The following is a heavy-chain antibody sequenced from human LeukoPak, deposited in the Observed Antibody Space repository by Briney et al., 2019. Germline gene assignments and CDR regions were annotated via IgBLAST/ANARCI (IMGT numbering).Heavy chain of an antibody. J-gene: IGHJ6*03. CDR1: GGSFSGYY. CDR2: INHSGST. CDR3: AIGGDGYYYCMDV. D-gene: IGHD3-10*01. Sequence: PSETLSLTCAVCGGSFSGYYWSWIRQPPGKGLEWIGEINHSGSTNYNPSLKSRVTISVDTSKNQFSLKLSSVTAADTAVYYCAIGGDGYYYCMDVWGKGTTVTVSS. V-gene: IGHV4-34*01.